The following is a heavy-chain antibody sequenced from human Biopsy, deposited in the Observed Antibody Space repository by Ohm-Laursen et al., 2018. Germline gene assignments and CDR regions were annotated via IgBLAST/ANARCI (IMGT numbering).Heavy chain of an antibody. Sequence: SLRLSCAASGFNFSNFWMHWVRQAPGNRLEWVSGIKRDGSGTSHADSVKGRFTISRDNAKNTLYLQMNSLRAEDSGVYYCARLTIVDNNDIWGQGTLVTVSS. J-gene: IGHJ4*02. V-gene: IGHV3-74*01. CDR3: ARLTIVDNNDI. D-gene: IGHD3-9*01. CDR1: GFNFSNFW. CDR2: IKRDGSGT.